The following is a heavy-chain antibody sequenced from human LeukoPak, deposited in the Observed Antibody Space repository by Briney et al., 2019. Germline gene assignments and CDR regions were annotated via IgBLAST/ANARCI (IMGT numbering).Heavy chain of an antibody. V-gene: IGHV1-46*01. D-gene: IGHD6-13*01. CDR1: GYTFTSYY. CDR2: INPSGGST. CDR3: ATAGSWLRYFDY. Sequence: ASVKVSCKASGYTFTSYYMHWVRQAPGQGLEWMGIINPSGGSTSYAQKFQGRVTMTRDTSTSTVYMELGSLRSEDTAVYYCATAGSWLRYFDYWGQGTLVTVSS. J-gene: IGHJ4*02.